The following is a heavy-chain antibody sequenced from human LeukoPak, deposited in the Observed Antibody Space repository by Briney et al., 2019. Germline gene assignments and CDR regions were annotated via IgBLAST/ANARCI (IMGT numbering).Heavy chain of an antibody. J-gene: IGHJ4*02. CDR2: IKQDGSEK. D-gene: IGHD3-10*01. Sequence: GGSLRLSCAASGFTFSSYWMSWVRQAPGKGLEWVGNIKQDGSEKYYVDSVNGRFNIPRDNAKNSPYLQMNSLRAEDTAVYYCAREVITMVRGVNLDYWGQGTLVTVSS. CDR3: AREVITMVRGVNLDY. CDR1: GFTFSSYW. V-gene: IGHV3-7*01.